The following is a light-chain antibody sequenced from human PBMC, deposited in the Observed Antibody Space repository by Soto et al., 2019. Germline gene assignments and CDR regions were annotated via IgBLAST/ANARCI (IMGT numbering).Light chain of an antibody. J-gene: IGKJ5*01. CDR3: QQYNDWPPIT. CDR1: QSVGNN. Sequence: EIMMTQSPATLSVSPGERATLSCWASQSVGNNLAWYQQKPGQVPRLLIYYASTRATGIPVRFSGSGSGTEFTLTISSLQSEDFALYYCQQYNDWPPITFGQGTRLEIK. CDR2: YAS. V-gene: IGKV3-15*01.